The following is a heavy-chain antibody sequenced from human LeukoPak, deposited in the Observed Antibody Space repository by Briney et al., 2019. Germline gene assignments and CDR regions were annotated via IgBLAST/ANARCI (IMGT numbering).Heavy chain of an antibody. D-gene: IGHD3-10*01. CDR3: AARGGFDY. CDR2: ISSSGSDK. CDR1: GFSFSSYT. Sequence: GGSLRLSCAASGFSFSSYTMNWVRQAPGKGLEWVSSISSSGSDKYYADSVKGRFTISRDNAKNSLYLQMNSLRVEDTAVYYCAARGGFDYWGQGTLVTVSS. V-gene: IGHV3-21*06. J-gene: IGHJ4*02.